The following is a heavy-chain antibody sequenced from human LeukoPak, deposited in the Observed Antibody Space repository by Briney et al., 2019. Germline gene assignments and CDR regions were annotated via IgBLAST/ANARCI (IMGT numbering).Heavy chain of an antibody. CDR2: IDPSDSHT. J-gene: IGHJ4*02. Sequence: GESLKISCQGSGYSFSTYWITWVRQMPGKGPEWVGRIDPSDSHTNYSPSFQGRVTISADKSISTAYLQWSSLKASDTAMYYCASVYAGDFDYWGQGTLVTVSS. CDR1: GYSFSTYW. V-gene: IGHV5-10-1*01. D-gene: IGHD2-8*01. CDR3: ASVYAGDFDY.